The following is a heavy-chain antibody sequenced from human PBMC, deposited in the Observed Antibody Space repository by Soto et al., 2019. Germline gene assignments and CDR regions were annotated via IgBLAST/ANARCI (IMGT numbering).Heavy chain of an antibody. Sequence: SETLSLTCTVSGGSISSYYWSWIRQPPGKGLEWIGYIYYSGSTNYNPSLKSRVTISVDTSKNQFSLKLSSVTAADTAVYYCARDLVGYDYGDYGGRYYGMDVWGQGTTVTVSS. CDR3: ARDLVGYDYGDYGGRYYGMDV. CDR2: IYYSGST. J-gene: IGHJ6*02. V-gene: IGHV4-59*01. CDR1: GGSISSYY. D-gene: IGHD4-17*01.